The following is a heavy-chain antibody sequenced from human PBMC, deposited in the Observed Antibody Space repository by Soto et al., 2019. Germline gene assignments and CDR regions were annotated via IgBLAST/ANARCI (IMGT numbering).Heavy chain of an antibody. D-gene: IGHD3-22*01. V-gene: IGHV3-30*18. CDR3: AKDPAITMIVVVTYFDY. CDR1: GFTFSSYC. CDR2: ISYDGSNK. J-gene: IGHJ4*02. Sequence: QVQLVESGGGVVQPGRSLRLSCAASGFTFSSYCMHWVRQAPGKGLEWVAVISYDGSNKYYADSVKGRFTISRDNSKNTLYLQMNSLRAEDTAVYYCAKDPAITMIVVVTYFDYWGQGTLVTVSS.